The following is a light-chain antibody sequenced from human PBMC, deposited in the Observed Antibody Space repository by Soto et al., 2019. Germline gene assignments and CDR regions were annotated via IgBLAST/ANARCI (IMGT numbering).Light chain of an antibody. CDR2: GNT. CDR1: STNIGAGYG. J-gene: IGLJ1*01. Sequence: QSLLTQPPSVTGAPGQRLSIPCNGGSTNIGAGYGVHWSQPRPGTAPNLLITGNTIRPSAVPDRFCASPYGTSASLAITGLQAEDEGDYYCQSYVSTLSARYVFGTGTNVTVL. CDR3: QSYVSTLSARYV. V-gene: IGLV1-40*01.